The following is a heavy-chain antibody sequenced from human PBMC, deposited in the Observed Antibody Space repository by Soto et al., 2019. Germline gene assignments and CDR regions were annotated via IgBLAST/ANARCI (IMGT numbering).Heavy chain of an antibody. Sequence: SETLSLTCAGSCGSVSSSVQYWSWIRQPPGKGLEWIGNIYYSGSTNYNPSLKSRVTISVDTSKNQFSLKLSSVTAADTAVYYCARDLRGSSTSRPWNYYGMDVWGQGTTVTVSS. J-gene: IGHJ6*02. CDR3: ARDLRGSSTSRPWNYYGMDV. CDR2: IYYSGST. D-gene: IGHD2-2*01. CDR1: CGSVSSSVQY. V-gene: IGHV4-61*08.